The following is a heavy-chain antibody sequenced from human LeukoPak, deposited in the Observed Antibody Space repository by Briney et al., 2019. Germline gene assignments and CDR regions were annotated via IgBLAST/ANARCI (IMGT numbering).Heavy chain of an antibody. Sequence: PSETLSLTCAVYGGSLSGYYWGWIRQPPGKGLEWIGSIYYSGSTYYNASLKSRGTISVDTSKNQFSLKLNSVTAADTAVYFCARQVVAVAGTGYFDYWGQGTLVTVSS. D-gene: IGHD6-19*01. J-gene: IGHJ4*02. V-gene: IGHV4-39*01. CDR3: ARQVVAVAGTGYFDY. CDR2: IYYSGST. CDR1: GGSLSGYY.